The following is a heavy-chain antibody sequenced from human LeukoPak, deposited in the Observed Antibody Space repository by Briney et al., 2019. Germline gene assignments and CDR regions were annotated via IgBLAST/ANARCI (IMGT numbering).Heavy chain of an antibody. CDR2: IYYSGST. J-gene: IGHJ2*01. CDR1: GGSFSGYY. V-gene: IGHV4-30-4*08. D-gene: IGHD2-21*02. CDR3: ARVVVVVTATDWYFDL. Sequence: SETLSLTCAVYGGSFSGYYWSWIRQPPGKGLEWIGYIYYSGSTYYNPSLKSRVTISVDTSKNQFSLKLSSVTAADTAVYYCARVVVVVTATDWYFDLWGRGILVTVSS.